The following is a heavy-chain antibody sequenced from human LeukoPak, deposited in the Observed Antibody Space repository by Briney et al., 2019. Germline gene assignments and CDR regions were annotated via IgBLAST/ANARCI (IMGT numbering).Heavy chain of an antibody. CDR3: AKDLYGSEST. D-gene: IGHD3-10*01. J-gene: IGHJ4*02. Sequence: GGSLSLSCAASGFTFSNYGMSWLRQAPGKGLEWVSTVLSDGATHYADSVTGRFTVSRDNSKNMLYLQMNSLRAEDTAIFYCAKDLYGSESTWGQGILVTVSS. CDR1: GFTFSNYG. V-gene: IGHV3-23*01. CDR2: VLSDGAT.